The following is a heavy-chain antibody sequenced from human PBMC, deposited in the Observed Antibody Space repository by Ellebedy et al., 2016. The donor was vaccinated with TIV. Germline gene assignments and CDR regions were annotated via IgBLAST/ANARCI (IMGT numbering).Heavy chain of an antibody. D-gene: IGHD1-26*01. CDR2: TYYRSKWYD. CDR1: GASVPPSSAA. CDR3: SRGQDYSGRVFDY. Sequence: MPSETLSLTCTISGASVPPSSAAWNWISPPPSRGVEWPGRTYYRSKWYDDYAGSVKSRITINPDTSKNQFSLQLNAVTPEDTAMYYCSRGQDYSGRVFDYWGQGTLVTVSS. J-gene: IGHJ4*02. V-gene: IGHV6-1*01.